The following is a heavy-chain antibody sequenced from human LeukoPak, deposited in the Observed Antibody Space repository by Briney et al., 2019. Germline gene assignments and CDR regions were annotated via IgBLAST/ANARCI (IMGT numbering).Heavy chain of an antibody. CDR1: GGSISSYSYY. CDR2: IYYAGNT. D-gene: IGHD6-13*01. V-gene: IGHV4-39*01. CDR3: ATPGIAAAGTLN. J-gene: IGHJ4*02. Sequence: SETLSLACTVSGGSISSYSYYWGWNRQAPGKGLEWIGSIYYAGNTYYNPSLKSRVTIFADTSKNQFSLKLSSVTAADTAVYYCATPGIAAAGTLNWGQGILVTASS.